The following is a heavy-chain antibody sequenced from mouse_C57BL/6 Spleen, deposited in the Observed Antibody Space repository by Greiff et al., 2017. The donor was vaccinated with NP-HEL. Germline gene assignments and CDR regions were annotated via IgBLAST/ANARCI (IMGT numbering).Heavy chain of an antibody. CDR1: GFTFTDYY. J-gene: IGHJ3*01. V-gene: IGHV7-3*01. Sequence: EVQLVESGGGLVQPGGSLSLSCAASGFTFTDYYMSWVRQPPGKALEWLGFIRNKAIGYTTEYSESVKGRFTIYRDNSQSILYLQMNALRAEDSATDYWARYGTAAWFAYWGQGTLVTVAA. CDR3: ARYGTAAWFAY. CDR2: IRNKAIGYTT. D-gene: IGHD3-3*01.